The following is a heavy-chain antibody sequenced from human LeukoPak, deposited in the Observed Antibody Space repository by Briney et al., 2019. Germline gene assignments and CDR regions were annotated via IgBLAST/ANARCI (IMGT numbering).Heavy chain of an antibody. J-gene: IGHJ6*03. Sequence: GASVKVSCKASGYTFTSYGISWVRQAPGQGLEWMGWISAYNGNTNYAQKLQGRVTMTTDTSTSTAYMELRSLRSDDTAVYYCARRTRPEDRNCSSTSCYENYYYYYMDVWGKGTTVTVSS. CDR1: GYTFTSYG. D-gene: IGHD2-2*01. V-gene: IGHV1-18*01. CDR2: ISAYNGNT. CDR3: ARRTRPEDRNCSSTSCYENYYYYYMDV.